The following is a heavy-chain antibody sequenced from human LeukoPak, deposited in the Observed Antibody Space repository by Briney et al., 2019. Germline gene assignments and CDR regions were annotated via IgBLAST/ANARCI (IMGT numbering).Heavy chain of an antibody. CDR2: IKSKTHGGTI. CDR3: TSSITPGIDY. V-gene: IGHV3-15*01. J-gene: IGHJ4*02. Sequence: PGGSLRLSCTASGFTFTNAWITWVRQAPGKGLEWVGRIKSKTHGGTIDYALPVKGRFTISRDDSKNTLYLQMNSLTSEDTAVYYCTSSITPGIDYWGQGTLVTVSS. D-gene: IGHD1-14*01. CDR1: GFTFTNAW.